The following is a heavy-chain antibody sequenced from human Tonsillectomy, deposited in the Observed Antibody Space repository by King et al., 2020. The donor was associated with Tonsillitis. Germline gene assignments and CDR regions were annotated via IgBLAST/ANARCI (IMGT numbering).Heavy chain of an antibody. V-gene: IGHV3-23*04. CDR1: GFTFRNYA. J-gene: IGHJ5*02. D-gene: IGHD3-16*01. Sequence: EVQLVESGGDLVQPGGSLRLSCAASGFTFRNYAMSWYRQAPGKGPEWVSSISGSGDGTHYADSVKGRFTISRDNSKNTLYLQMNSLKVDDTAIYHCAKDWPRVCFDPWGQGTLVTVSS. CDR2: ISGSGDGT. CDR3: AKDWPRVCFDP.